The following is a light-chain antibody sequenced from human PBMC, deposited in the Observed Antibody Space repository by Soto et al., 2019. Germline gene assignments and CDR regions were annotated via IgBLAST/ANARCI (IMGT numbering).Light chain of an antibody. CDR2: EVT. J-gene: IGLJ2*01. CDR1: SSDVGGYNY. V-gene: IGLV2-14*01. Sequence: QSALTQPASVSGSPGQSLTISCTGTSSDVGGYNYVSWYQQHPGKAPKLMIYEVTNRPSGLSNRFSGSKSGNTASLTISGLQAEDEADYYCSSYTSSSTLVFGGGTKLTVL. CDR3: SSYTSSSTLV.